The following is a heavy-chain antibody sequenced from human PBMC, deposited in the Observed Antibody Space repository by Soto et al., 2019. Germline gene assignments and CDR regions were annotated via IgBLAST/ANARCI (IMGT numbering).Heavy chain of an antibody. V-gene: IGHV3-23*01. Sequence: PGGSLRLSCAASGFTFSSYAMSWVRQAPGKGLEWVSAISGSGGSTYYADSVKGRFTISRDNSKNTLYLQMNSLRAEDTAVYYCATYDYWSGYRELDYWGQGTLVTVSS. D-gene: IGHD3-3*01. J-gene: IGHJ4*02. CDR3: ATYDYWSGYRELDY. CDR2: ISGSGGST. CDR1: GFTFSSYA.